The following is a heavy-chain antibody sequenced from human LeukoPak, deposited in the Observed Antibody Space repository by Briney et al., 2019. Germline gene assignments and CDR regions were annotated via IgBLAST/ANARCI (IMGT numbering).Heavy chain of an antibody. CDR3: AGAGGSDAFDI. J-gene: IGHJ3*02. Sequence: GGSLRLSCAASGFTFSSYAMHWVRQAPGKGLEWVAVISYDGSNKYYADSVKGRFTISRDNSKNTLYLQMNSLRAEDTAVYYCAGAGGSDAFDIWGQGTVVTVSS. CDR1: GFTFSSYA. V-gene: IGHV3-30*04. CDR2: ISYDGSNK. D-gene: IGHD3-16*01.